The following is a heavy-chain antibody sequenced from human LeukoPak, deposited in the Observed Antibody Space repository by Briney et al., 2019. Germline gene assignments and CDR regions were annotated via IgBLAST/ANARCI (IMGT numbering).Heavy chain of an antibody. V-gene: IGHV1-69*06. Sequence: ASVKVSCKASGGTFSSYAISWVRQAPGQGLEWMGGIIPIFGTANYAQKFQGRVTITADKSTCTAYMELSSLRSEDTAVYYCARDLGCSGGSCWDVWGKGTTVTVSS. D-gene: IGHD2-15*01. CDR1: GGTFSSYA. CDR2: IIPIFGTA. J-gene: IGHJ6*04. CDR3: ARDLGCSGGSCWDV.